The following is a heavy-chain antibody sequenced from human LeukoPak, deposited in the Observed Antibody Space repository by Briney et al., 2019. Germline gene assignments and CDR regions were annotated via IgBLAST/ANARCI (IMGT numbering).Heavy chain of an antibody. J-gene: IGHJ4*02. D-gene: IGHD3-3*01. CDR1: GGSISSSSYY. CDR3: ASHLRFLEWSNFDY. V-gene: IGHV4-39*07. CDR2: INHSGST. Sequence: SETLSLACTVSGGSISSSSYYWSWIRQPPGKGLEWIGEINHSGSTNYNPSLKSRVTISVDTSKNQFSLKLSSVTAADTAVYYCASHLRFLEWSNFDYWGQGTLVTVSS.